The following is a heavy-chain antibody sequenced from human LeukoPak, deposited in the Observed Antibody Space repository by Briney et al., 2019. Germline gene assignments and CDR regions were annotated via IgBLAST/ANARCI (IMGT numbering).Heavy chain of an antibody. D-gene: IGHD2/OR15-2a*01. Sequence: ASVKLSCKASGYTFTTYYMHWVRQAPGQALEWMGWINPNNGGTNYAQKFQGRVTMTRDTSISTAYMELSRLRSADTAVYYCARDVSNRFDYWGQGTLVTVSS. J-gene: IGHJ4*02. CDR2: INPNNGGT. V-gene: IGHV1-2*02. CDR1: GYTFTTYY. CDR3: ARDVSNRFDY.